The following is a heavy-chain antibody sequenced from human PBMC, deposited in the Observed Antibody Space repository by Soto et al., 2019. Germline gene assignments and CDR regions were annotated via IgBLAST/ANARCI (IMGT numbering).Heavy chain of an antibody. CDR1: GFTVSSNY. CDR3: ARAITGTTGYFDY. J-gene: IGHJ4*02. Sequence: EVQLVESGGGLVQPGGSLRLSCAASGFTVSSNYMSWVRQAPGKGLEWVSVIYSGGSTYYADSVKGRFTISRDNSKNTQYLQMNSLRAEDTAVYYCARAITGTTGYFDYWGQGTLVTVSS. D-gene: IGHD1-7*01. V-gene: IGHV3-66*01. CDR2: IYSGGST.